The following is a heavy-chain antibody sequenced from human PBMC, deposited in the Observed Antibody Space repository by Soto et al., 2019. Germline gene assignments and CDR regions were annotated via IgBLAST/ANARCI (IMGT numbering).Heavy chain of an antibody. J-gene: IGHJ5*02. CDR1: GFTFSSYA. V-gene: IGHV3-23*01. Sequence: GGSLRLSCAASGFTFSSYAMGWVRQAPGKGLEWVSAISGSGGSTYYADSVKGRFTISRDNSKNTLYLQMNSLRAEDTAVYYCAKDQLTIFGVPENWFDPWGQGTLVTVSS. CDR2: ISGSGGST. CDR3: AKDQLTIFGVPENWFDP. D-gene: IGHD3-3*01.